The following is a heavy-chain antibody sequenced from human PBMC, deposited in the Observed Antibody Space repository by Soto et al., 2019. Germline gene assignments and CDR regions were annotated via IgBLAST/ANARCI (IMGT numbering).Heavy chain of an antibody. CDR3: ARADCSGGSCHLDY. D-gene: IGHD2-15*01. CDR2: INAGNGNT. V-gene: IGHV1-3*01. Sequence: ASVKVSCKAPGYTFTSYAMHWVRQAPGQRLEWMGWINAGNGNTKYSQKFQGRVTITRDTSASTAYMELSSLRSEDTAVYYCARADCSGGSCHLDYSGQGTLVPVSS. CDR1: GYTFTSYA. J-gene: IGHJ4*02.